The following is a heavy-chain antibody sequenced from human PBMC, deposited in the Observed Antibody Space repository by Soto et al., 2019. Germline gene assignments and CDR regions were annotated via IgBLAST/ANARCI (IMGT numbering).Heavy chain of an antibody. Sequence: SETLSLTCTVSGDSISTFYWGWMRQSPGKELEWIGYVYYTGSTNYNPSLKSRVTISVDRSKNQFSLKLTSANAADTAVYYCARGRTVRNYADDSSDYFYFFDYWGQGTQVTVPQ. CDR3: ARGRTVRNYADDSSDYFYFFDY. D-gene: IGHD3-22*01. CDR1: GDSISTFY. V-gene: IGHV4-59*01. J-gene: IGHJ4*02. CDR2: VYYTGST.